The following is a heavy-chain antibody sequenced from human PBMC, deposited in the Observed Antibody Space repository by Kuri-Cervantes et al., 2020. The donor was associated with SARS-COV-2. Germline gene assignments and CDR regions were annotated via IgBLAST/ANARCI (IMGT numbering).Heavy chain of an antibody. CDR2: TYYSGST. CDR1: GGSISSSSYY. D-gene: IGHD3-3*01. Sequence: GSLRLSCTVSGGSISSSSYYWGWIRQPPGKGLEWIGSTYYSGSTYYNPSLKSRVTISVDTSKNQFSLKLSSVTAADTAVYYCARSAFGATYYDFWSGFDYWGQGTLVTVSS. J-gene: IGHJ4*02. CDR3: ARSAFGATYYDFWSGFDY. V-gene: IGHV4-39*01.